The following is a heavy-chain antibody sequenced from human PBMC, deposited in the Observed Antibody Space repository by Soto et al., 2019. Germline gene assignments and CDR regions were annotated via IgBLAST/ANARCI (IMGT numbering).Heavy chain of an antibody. J-gene: IGHJ4*02. CDR2: IYYSGST. Sequence: QLQLQESGPGLVKPSETLSLTCTVSGGSISSSSYYWGWIRQPPGKGLEWIGSIYYSGSTYYNPSLKSRVTISVDTSKNQFSLKLSSVTAADTAVYYCASGLDGYNPGGSGVYYFDYWGQGTLVTVSS. CDR3: ASGLDGYNPGGSGVYYFDY. D-gene: IGHD5-12*01. V-gene: IGHV4-39*01. CDR1: GGSISSSSYY.